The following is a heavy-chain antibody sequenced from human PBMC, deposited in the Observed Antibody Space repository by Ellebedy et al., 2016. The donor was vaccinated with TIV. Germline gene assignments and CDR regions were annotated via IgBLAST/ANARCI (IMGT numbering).Heavy chain of an antibody. V-gene: IGHV3-48*04. CDR1: GFTVRSKY. J-gene: IGHJ3*02. CDR3: ARDMAWGNERVIDAFDI. CDR2: MSGSTITT. Sequence: GGSLRLSCAVSGFTVRSKYMNWVRQAPGKGLEWVSYMSGSTITTYYADSVKGRFTISRDNAKNSLYLQMNSLRAEDTAVYYCARDMAWGNERVIDAFDIWGQGTMVTVSS. D-gene: IGHD7-27*01.